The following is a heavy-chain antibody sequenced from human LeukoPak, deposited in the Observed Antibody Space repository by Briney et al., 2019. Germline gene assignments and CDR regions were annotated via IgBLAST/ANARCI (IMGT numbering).Heavy chain of an antibody. V-gene: IGHV2-70*11. CDR3: ARIRLGVGATYDDY. CDR1: GFSLTTSGMC. D-gene: IGHD1-26*01. CDR2: IDWDADK. J-gene: IGHJ4*02. Sequence: SGPALVKPTQTLTLTCTFSGFSLTTSGMCVSWIHQPPGKALEWLARIDWDADKYYSAFLKTRLTISKDISKSQVVLTMTNMDPVDTATYYCARIRLGVGATYDDYWGQGTLVTVSS.